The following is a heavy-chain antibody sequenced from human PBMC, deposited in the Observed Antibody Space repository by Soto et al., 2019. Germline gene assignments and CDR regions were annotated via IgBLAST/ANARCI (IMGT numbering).Heavy chain of an antibody. Sequence: SGPTLVNPTQTLTLTCTFSGFSLTTDGVGVGWVRQPPGEALEWLALIYWDDDERYSQSLKTRLTITTDTSNNQVVLIMTNMEPVDTATFYCVGFRNVITEEAKVGDFDYWGQGNLVTVSS. CDR2: IYWDDDE. CDR1: GFSLTTDGVG. CDR3: VGFRNVITEEAKVGDFDY. D-gene: IGHD3-10*01. V-gene: IGHV2-5*02. J-gene: IGHJ4*02.